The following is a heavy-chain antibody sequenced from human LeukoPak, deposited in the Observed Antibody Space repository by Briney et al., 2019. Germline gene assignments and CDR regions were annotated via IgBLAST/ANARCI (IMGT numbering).Heavy chain of an antibody. V-gene: IGHV3-53*04. Sequence: PGGSLRLSCTASGFTVNSIYMSWVRQAPGKGLEWVSVVYSDGSSYSADSVKGRFTISRHHSKNTLYLQMNSLRTEDTAVYYCARGIPSDAFDIWGQGTMVIVSS. J-gene: IGHJ3*02. CDR3: ARGIPSDAFDI. D-gene: IGHD2-21*01. CDR1: GFTVNSIY. CDR2: VYSDGSS.